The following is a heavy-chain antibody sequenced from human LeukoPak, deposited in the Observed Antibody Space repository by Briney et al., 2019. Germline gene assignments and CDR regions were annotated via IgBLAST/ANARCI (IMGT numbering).Heavy chain of an antibody. D-gene: IGHD1-1*01. CDR1: GFTFTSYW. CDR2: IYLGDSDT. J-gene: IGHJ4*02. Sequence: GESLQISCKGSGFTFTSYWIGWVRQLPGKGLELMGIIYLGDSDTRYSPSFQGQVTISADESITTAYLQWTSLKDADTAMYYCARRSRGYTYGNNYLEYWGEGTPVTVSS. V-gene: IGHV5-51*01. CDR3: ARRSRGYTYGNNYLEY.